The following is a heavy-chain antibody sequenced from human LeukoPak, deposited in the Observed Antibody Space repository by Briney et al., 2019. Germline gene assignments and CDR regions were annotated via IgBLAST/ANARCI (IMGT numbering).Heavy chain of an antibody. CDR3: ARDKRGSLDP. D-gene: IGHD3-10*01. CDR2: INPSGDTT. CDR1: GYTFTIYF. Sequence: ASVKVSCKASGYTFTIYFIHWVRQAPGRGLEWMGVINPSGDTTTYAQGFEGRLTMTRDTSTSTVYMDLNSLTFDDTAVYYCARDKRGSLDPWGQGTLVAVSS. V-gene: IGHV1-46*01. J-gene: IGHJ5*02.